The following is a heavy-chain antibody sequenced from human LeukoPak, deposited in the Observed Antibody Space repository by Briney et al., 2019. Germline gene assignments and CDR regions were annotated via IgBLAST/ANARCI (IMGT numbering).Heavy chain of an antibody. CDR1: GFTFSSYA. CDR3: ARDHHYYDSSGYYYPTLFDY. J-gene: IGHJ4*02. Sequence: GGSLRLSCAASGFTFSSYAMHWVRQAPGKGLEWVAVISYDGSNKYYADSVKGRFTISRDNSKNTLYLQMNSLRAEDTAVYHCARDHHYYDSSGYYYPTLFDYWGQGTLVTVSS. V-gene: IGHV3-30-3*01. CDR2: ISYDGSNK. D-gene: IGHD3-22*01.